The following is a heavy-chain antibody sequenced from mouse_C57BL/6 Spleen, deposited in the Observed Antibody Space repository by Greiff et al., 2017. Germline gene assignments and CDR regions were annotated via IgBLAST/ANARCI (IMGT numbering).Heavy chain of an antibody. CDR3: ARRNLITTVVEADWYFDV. J-gene: IGHJ1*03. Sequence: VQLQQSGPELVQPGASVKISCKASGYSFTDYNMNWVKQSNGKSLEWIGVINPNYGTTSYNQKFKGKATLTVDQSSSTAYMQLNSLTSEDSVVYYCARRNLITTVVEADWYFDVWCTGTTVTVSS. CDR2: INPNYGTT. CDR1: GYSFTDYN. V-gene: IGHV1-39*01. D-gene: IGHD1-1*01.